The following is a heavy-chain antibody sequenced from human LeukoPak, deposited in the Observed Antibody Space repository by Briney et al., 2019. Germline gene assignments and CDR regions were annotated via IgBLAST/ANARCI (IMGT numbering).Heavy chain of an antibody. CDR3: ARHASSWYKGPFDY. J-gene: IGHJ4*02. V-gene: IGHV4-34*01. CDR2: INHSGST. Sequence: SETLSLTCAVYGGSFSGYYWSWIRQPPGKGLEWIGEINHSGSTNYNPSLKSRVTISIDTSKNQFSLKLSSVTAADTAVYYCARHASSWYKGPFDYWGQGTLVTVSS. D-gene: IGHD6-13*01. CDR1: GGSFSGYY.